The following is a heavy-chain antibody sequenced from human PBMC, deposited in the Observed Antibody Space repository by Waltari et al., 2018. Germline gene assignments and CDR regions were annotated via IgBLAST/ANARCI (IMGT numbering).Heavy chain of an antibody. CDR3: ASRVGFHY. Sequence: QVQLVESGGGLVKPGGSLRLSCAASGFSFSDSYMSWIRQAPGRGLEWISYISENSDTIYYADSVKGRFTISRDDAKNSVYLQMDSLRAEDTAVYYCASRVGFHYWGQGTQVTVSS. V-gene: IGHV3-11*01. CDR1: GFSFSDSY. D-gene: IGHD1-26*01. J-gene: IGHJ4*02. CDR2: ISENSDTI.